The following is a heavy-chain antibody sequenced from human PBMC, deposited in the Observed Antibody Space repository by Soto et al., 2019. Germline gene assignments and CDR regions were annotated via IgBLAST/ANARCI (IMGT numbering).Heavy chain of an antibody. CDR2: IYYSGRT. D-gene: IGHD5-18*01. CDR3: ARRAAMGNFDY. CDR1: GGSIGSSTYY. V-gene: IGHV4-39*01. J-gene: IGHJ4*02. Sequence: SETLSLTCTVSGGSIGSSTYYWGWIRQAPEKGLEWVGSIYYSGRTYYNPSLESRVTISVDTSKNQFSLKMSSVTAADTAVYYCARRAAMGNFDYWGQGTLVTVSS.